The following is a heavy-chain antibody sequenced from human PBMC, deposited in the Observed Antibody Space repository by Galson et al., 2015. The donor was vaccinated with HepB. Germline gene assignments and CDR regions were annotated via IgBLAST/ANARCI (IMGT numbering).Heavy chain of an antibody. D-gene: IGHD7-27*01. CDR1: GDSFSNYA. Sequence: SVKVSCKASGDSFSNYAVNWVRQAPGQGLEWMGRIVPIVGRRDYAQRFQGRVTIIADKDTPTVYLDLRSLKSEDTAVYYCATCPLNSGADTAEYLQYWGQGILLTVSS. CDR2: IVPIVGRR. CDR3: ATCPLNSGADTAEYLQY. J-gene: IGHJ1*01. V-gene: IGHV1-69*04.